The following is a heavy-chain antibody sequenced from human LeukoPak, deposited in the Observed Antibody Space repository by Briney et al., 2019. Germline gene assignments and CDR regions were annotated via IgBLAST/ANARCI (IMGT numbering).Heavy chain of an antibody. V-gene: IGHV3-11*01. D-gene: IGHD6-13*01. Sequence: PGGSLRLSCAASGFTFSDYYMTWIRQAPGKGLEWVSYISSSGTAKFYADSVKGRFTISRDNAKNSLYLQMNSLRAEDTAVYYCAKDIADSSSWDDAFDIWGQGTMVTVSS. CDR1: GFTFSDYY. J-gene: IGHJ3*02. CDR2: ISSSGTAK. CDR3: AKDIADSSSWDDAFDI.